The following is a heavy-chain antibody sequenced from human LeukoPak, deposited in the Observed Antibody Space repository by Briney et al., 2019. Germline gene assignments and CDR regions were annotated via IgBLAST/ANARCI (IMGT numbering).Heavy chain of an antibody. D-gene: IGHD5-18*01. CDR3: ARGLGYSYGSYYYYMDV. CDR1: GYTFTSYD. CDR2: MNPNSGNT. Sequence: ASVKVSCKASGYTFTSYDINWVRQATGQGLEWMGWMNPNSGNTGYAQKFQGRVTMTRNTSISTAYMELSSLRSEDTAVYYCARGLGYSYGSYYYYMDVRGKGTTVTVSS. V-gene: IGHV1-8*01. J-gene: IGHJ6*03.